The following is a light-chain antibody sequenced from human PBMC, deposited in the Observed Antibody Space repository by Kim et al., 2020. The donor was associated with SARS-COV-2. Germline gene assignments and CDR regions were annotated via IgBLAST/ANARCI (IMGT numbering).Light chain of an antibody. J-gene: IGKJ2*02. CDR3: QEYNDWPRST. CDR2: RAC. Sequence: VSPGESATLSCRASQSVSGNLAWYQQKPGQAPRLLIHRACTRATGVPARFSGSGSGTDFTLTISSLQPEDFAVYYCQEYNDWPRSTFGQGTKLEI. CDR1: QSVSGN. V-gene: IGKV3-15*01.